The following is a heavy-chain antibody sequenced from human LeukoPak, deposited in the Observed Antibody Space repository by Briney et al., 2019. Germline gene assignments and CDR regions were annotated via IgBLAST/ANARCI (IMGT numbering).Heavy chain of an antibody. CDR2: ISGSGGTT. Sequence: GGSLRLSCAASGFNFRNYDMSWVRQAPGKGLEWVSTISGSGGTTYYADSVKSRFTISRDNSKNTLYLQMNSLRAEDTAVYYCAKGLRGYSYGHDYWGQGTLVTVSS. CDR3: AKGLRGYSYGHDY. D-gene: IGHD5-18*01. J-gene: IGHJ4*02. V-gene: IGHV3-23*01. CDR1: GFNFRNYD.